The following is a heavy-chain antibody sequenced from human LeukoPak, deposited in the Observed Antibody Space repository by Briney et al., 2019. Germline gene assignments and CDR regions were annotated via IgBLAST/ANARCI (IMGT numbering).Heavy chain of an antibody. CDR3: AKDLSVWRQWPSRSFDY. CDR2: ISGSGGST. CDR1: GFTFSSYA. V-gene: IGHV3-23*01. J-gene: IGHJ4*02. Sequence: TGGSLRLSCAASGFTFSSYAMSWVRLAQGKGLEWVSDISGSGGSTYYADSVKGRFTISRDNSKNTLYLQMNSLRAEDTAVYYCAKDLSVWRQWPSRSFDYWRQGTLVTVCS. D-gene: IGHD6-19*01.